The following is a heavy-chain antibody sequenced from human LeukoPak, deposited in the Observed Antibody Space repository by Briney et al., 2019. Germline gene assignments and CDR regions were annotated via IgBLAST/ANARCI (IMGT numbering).Heavy chain of an antibody. CDR1: GFTFNYYA. CDR2: IRYDGSNK. Sequence: GGSLRLSCAASGFTFNYYAMHWVRQAPGKGLEWVTFIRYDGSNKYYADSVKGRFIISRDNSKNTLYVQMNSLRAEDTAVYYCARGALYHMDVWGKGTTVTISS. V-gene: IGHV3-30*02. J-gene: IGHJ6*03. CDR3: ARGALYHMDV.